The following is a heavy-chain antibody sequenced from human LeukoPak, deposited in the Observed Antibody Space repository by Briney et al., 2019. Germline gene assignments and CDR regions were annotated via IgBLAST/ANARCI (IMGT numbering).Heavy chain of an antibody. Sequence: GASVKVSCKASGYTFTSYGISWVRQAPGRGLEWMGWISTYNSNTNYAQRLQGRLTMTTDTSTSTAYMELRSLRSDDTAVYYCAAQKVGTTDFDYWGQGTLVTVSS. CDR2: ISTYNSNT. D-gene: IGHD1-26*01. CDR3: AAQKVGTTDFDY. CDR1: GYTFTSYG. V-gene: IGHV1-18*01. J-gene: IGHJ4*02.